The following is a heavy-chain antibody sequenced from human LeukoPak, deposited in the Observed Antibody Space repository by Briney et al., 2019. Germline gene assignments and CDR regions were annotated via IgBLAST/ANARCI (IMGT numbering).Heavy chain of an antibody. Sequence: PGGSLRLSCAASGFTVSSNYMTWVRQAPGKGLEWVSVIYTGGGTYYSDSVKGRFTISRDNSKNTLYLQMNSLRAEDTAVYYCAKGSQTPTNDWGQGTLVTVSS. CDR3: AKGSQTPTND. D-gene: IGHD2-2*01. V-gene: IGHV3-66*01. J-gene: IGHJ4*02. CDR2: IYTGGGT. CDR1: GFTVSSNY.